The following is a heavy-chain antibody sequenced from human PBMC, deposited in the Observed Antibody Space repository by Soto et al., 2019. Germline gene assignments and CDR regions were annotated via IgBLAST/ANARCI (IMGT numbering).Heavy chain of an antibody. V-gene: IGHV4-59*08. D-gene: IGHD2-2*01. Sequence: QVQLQESGPGLVKPSETLSLTCTVSGASIGTYSWSWIRQSPGRGLEWIGYVFDGGSTNYNPSLKSRVTISLDTPKNQFSLKLSSVTATDTGVYYCARRGSISWYWYFDLWGRGTLVTVSS. J-gene: IGHJ2*01. CDR2: VFDGGST. CDR3: ARRGSISWYWYFDL. CDR1: GASIGTYS.